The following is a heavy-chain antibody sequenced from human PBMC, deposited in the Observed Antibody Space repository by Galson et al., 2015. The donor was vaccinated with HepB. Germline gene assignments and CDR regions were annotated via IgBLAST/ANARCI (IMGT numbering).Heavy chain of an antibody. CDR3: AKDQWGVSGAEIAVAGTGAVDY. V-gene: IGHV3-23*01. CDR1: GFTFSSYA. CDR2: ISGRGGST. Sequence: SLRLSCAASGFTFSSYAMSWVRQAPGKGLEWVSAISGRGGSTYYADSVKGRFTISRDNSKNTLYPQMNSLRAEDTAVYYCAKDQWGVSGAEIAVAGTGAVDYWGQGTLVTVSS. D-gene: IGHD6-19*01. J-gene: IGHJ4*02.